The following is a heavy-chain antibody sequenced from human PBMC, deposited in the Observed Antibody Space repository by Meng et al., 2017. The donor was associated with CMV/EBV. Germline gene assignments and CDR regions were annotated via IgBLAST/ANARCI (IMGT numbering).Heavy chain of an antibody. Sequence: TVSGAPISSGGYYWSWIRQHPGKGLEWIGNSHYSGSAYYNPSLKSRLTISVDTSKNQLSLKLSSVTAADTAVYYCARGVGYGDQFDYWGQGTLVTVSS. CDR2: SHYSGSA. V-gene: IGHV4-31*02. D-gene: IGHD4-17*01. CDR1: GAPISSGGYY. J-gene: IGHJ4*02. CDR3: ARGVGYGDQFDY.